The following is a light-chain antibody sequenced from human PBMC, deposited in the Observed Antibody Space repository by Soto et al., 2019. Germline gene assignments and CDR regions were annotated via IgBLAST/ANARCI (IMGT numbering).Light chain of an antibody. CDR1: QSVSSN. Sequence: EIVLTQSPGTLSLSPGERATLSCGGSQSVSSNLAWYQQKPGQAPRLLIYGASTRATGIPARFSGSGSGTEFTLTISSLQSEDFAVYYCQQYNNWPLWTFGQGTKVDIK. J-gene: IGKJ1*01. CDR3: QQYNNWPLWT. V-gene: IGKV3-15*01. CDR2: GAS.